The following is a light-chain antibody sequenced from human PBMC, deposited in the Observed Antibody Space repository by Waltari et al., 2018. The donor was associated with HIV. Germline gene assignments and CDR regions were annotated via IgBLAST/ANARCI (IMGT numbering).Light chain of an antibody. CDR1: HDIRNY. J-gene: IGKJ5*01. CDR3: QQYKGYPLT. V-gene: IGKV1-16*02. Sequence: DIQMTQSPSSLSASVGDRVPLTVRAGHDIRNYLAWFQQRPGEAPKSLIYAASTLQSGVPSKFRGSGSETYFTLTINSLQSEDSATYYCQQYKGYPLTFGQGTRLEIK. CDR2: AAS.